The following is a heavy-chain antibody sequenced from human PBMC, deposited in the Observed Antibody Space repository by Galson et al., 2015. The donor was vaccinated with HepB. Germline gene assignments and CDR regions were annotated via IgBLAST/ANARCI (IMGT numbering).Heavy chain of an antibody. V-gene: IGHV5-10-1*01. CDR1: GYSFTSYW. Sequence: QSGAEVKKPGESLRISCTGSGYSFTSYWISWVRQMPGKGLEWIGRIDPSDSYTNYGPSFQGHVTISADKSISTAYLQWSSLKASDTAMYYCARHRGRYCSSTSCLKNFDYWGQGTLVTVSS. J-gene: IGHJ4*02. D-gene: IGHD2-2*01. CDR2: IDPSDSYT. CDR3: ARHRGRYCSSTSCLKNFDY.